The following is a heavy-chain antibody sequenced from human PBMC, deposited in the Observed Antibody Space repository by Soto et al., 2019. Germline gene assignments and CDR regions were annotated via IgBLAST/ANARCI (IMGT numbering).Heavy chain of an antibody. CDR2: ISSNGGST. CDR1: GFTFSSYA. Sequence: GGSLRLSCSASGFTFSSYAMHWVRQAPGKGLEYVSAISSNGGSTYYADSVKGRFTISRDNSKNTLYLQMSSLRAEDTAVYYCVKYYYDSSGYPTYFDYWGQGTLVTVSS. CDR3: VKYYYDSSGYPTYFDY. V-gene: IGHV3-64D*06. D-gene: IGHD3-22*01. J-gene: IGHJ4*02.